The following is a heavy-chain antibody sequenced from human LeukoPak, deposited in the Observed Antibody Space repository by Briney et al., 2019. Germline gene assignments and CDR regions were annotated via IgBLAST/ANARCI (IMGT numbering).Heavy chain of an antibody. CDR3: GRGRWATGDGYNYNFSSQFNY. Sequence: SETLSLICTVSGGSISSHYWSWIRQPPGKGLEWIGEVNHSGSTNYNPSLKSRVTISVDTSKNQFSLKLSSVTAADPAVDYCGRGRWATGDGYNYNFSSQFNYWGQGTLVTVPS. D-gene: IGHD5-24*01. CDR2: VNHSGST. V-gene: IGHV4-34*01. CDR1: GGSISSHY. J-gene: IGHJ4*02.